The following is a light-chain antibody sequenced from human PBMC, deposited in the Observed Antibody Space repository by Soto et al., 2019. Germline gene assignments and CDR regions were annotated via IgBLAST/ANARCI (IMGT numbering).Light chain of an antibody. CDR2: AAS. Sequence: DIQMTQSPSSLSASVGDRVTITCRASQSISRYLNWYQQKPGKAPKLLIYAASSLQSGVPSRFSGSGSGTDFTLTISSLQPEDFATYYCQQSYSPPRYTFGQGTKLEIK. V-gene: IGKV1-39*01. CDR1: QSISRY. J-gene: IGKJ2*01. CDR3: QQSYSPPRYT.